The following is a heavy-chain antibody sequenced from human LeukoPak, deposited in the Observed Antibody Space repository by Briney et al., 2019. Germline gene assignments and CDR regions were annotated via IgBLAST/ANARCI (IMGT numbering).Heavy chain of an antibody. D-gene: IGHD2-15*01. CDR1: GYTFTSYG. J-gene: IGHJ4*02. V-gene: IGHV1-18*01. CDR2: ISAYNGNT. Sequence: ASVKVSCKASGYTFTSYGISGVRQAPGQGLEWMGWISAYNGNTNYAQKLQGRVTMTTDTSTSTAYMELRSLRSDDTAVYYCARDQDIVVVVAASEEPGFDYWGQGTLVTVSS. CDR3: ARDQDIVVVVAASEEPGFDY.